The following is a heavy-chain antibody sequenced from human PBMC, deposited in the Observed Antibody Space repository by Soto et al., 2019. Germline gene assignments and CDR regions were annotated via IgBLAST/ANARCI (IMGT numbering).Heavy chain of an antibody. Sequence: GASVKVSCKASGYTFTSSGISWVRQAPGQGLEWMGWISVYNGNTDYAQNFQGGVSMTTDTSTSTVYMELRNLRSDDTAVYYCARGVVVPAATGKTWFDPWGQGTLVTVSS. D-gene: IGHD2-2*01. CDR2: ISVYNGNT. J-gene: IGHJ5*02. CDR3: ARGVVVPAATGKTWFDP. CDR1: GYTFTSSG. V-gene: IGHV1-18*01.